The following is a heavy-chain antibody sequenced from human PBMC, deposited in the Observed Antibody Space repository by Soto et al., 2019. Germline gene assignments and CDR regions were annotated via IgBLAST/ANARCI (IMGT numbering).Heavy chain of an antibody. J-gene: IGHJ6*03. CDR1: GYTFTSYA. CDR2: INADNGNT. V-gene: IGHV1-3*01. D-gene: IGHD3-10*01. CDR3: ARAGEQYYYMDV. Sequence: ASVKVSCKASGYTFTSYAMHWVRQAPGQRLEWMGWINADNGNTKYSQKFQGRVTITRDTSASTAYMELSSLRSEDTAVYYCARAGEQYYYMDVWGKGTTVTLSS.